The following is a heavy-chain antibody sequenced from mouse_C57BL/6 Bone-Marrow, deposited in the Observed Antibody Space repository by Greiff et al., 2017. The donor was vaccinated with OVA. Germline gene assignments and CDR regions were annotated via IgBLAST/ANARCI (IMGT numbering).Heavy chain of an antibody. V-gene: IGHV1-5*01. CDR1: GYTFTSYW. CDR3: TRWTTVVATDYFDY. D-gene: IGHD1-1*01. J-gene: IGHJ2*01. CDR2: IYPGNSDT. Sequence: VQLQQSGTVLARPGASVKMSCKTSGYTFTSYWMHWVKQRPGQGLEWIGAIYPGNSDTSYNQKFKGKAKLTAVTSASTAYMELSSLTNEDSAVYYGTRWTTVVATDYFDYWGQGTTLTVSS.